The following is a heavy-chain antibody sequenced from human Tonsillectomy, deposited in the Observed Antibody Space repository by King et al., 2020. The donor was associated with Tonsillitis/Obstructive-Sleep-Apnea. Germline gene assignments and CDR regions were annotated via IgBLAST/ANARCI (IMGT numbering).Heavy chain of an antibody. Sequence: QLVQSGGGVVQPWRSLRLSCAASGFTFSSYGMHWVRQAPGKGLEWVAVIWYDGSNKYYADSVKGRFTISRDNSKNTLYLQMNSLRAEDTAVYYCARGGTVDWGDYWGQGTLVTVSS. D-gene: IGHD3/OR15-3a*01. CDR1: GFTFSSYG. CDR2: IWYDGSNK. V-gene: IGHV3-33*01. CDR3: ARGGTVDWGDY. J-gene: IGHJ4*02.